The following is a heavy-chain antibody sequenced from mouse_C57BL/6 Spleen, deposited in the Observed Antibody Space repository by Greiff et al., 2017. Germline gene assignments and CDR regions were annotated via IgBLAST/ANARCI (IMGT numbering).Heavy chain of an antibody. CDR2: FNPSTGGT. CDR1: GYSFTGYY. V-gene: IGHV1-42*01. D-gene: IGHD2-4*01. Sequence: VQLQQSGPELVKPGASVKISCKASGYSFTGYYMNWVKQSPEKSLEWIGEFNPSTGGTTYNQKFKAKATLTVDKSSSTAYMQLKSLTSEDSAVYYCARYDYDEMYYFDYWGQGTTLTVSS. J-gene: IGHJ2*01. CDR3: ARYDYDEMYYFDY.